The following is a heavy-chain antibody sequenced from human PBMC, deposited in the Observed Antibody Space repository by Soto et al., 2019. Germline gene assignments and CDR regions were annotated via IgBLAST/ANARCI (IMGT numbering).Heavy chain of an antibody. V-gene: IGHV1-2*02. CDR3: ARGDVDIVATKYYSYYYGMDV. J-gene: IGHJ6*02. Sequence: ASVKVSCKASGYTFTGYYMHWVRQAPGQGLEWMGWINPNRGGTNYAQKFQGRVTMTRDTSISTAYMELSRLRSDDTAVYYCARGDVDIVATKYYSYYYGMDVWGQGTTVTVSS. D-gene: IGHD5-12*01. CDR1: GYTFTGYY. CDR2: INPNRGGT.